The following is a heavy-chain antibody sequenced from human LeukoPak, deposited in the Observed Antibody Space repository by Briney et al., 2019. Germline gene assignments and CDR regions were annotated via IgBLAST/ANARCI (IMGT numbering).Heavy chain of an antibody. CDR3: AKDGHYYGSGSYYNNYFDY. CDR2: ISSSSSTI. CDR1: GFTFSSYS. J-gene: IGHJ4*02. D-gene: IGHD3-10*01. Sequence: GGSLRLSCAASGFTFSSYSMNWVRQAPGKGLEWVSYISSSSSTIYYADSVKGRFTISRDNAKNSLYLQMNSLRAEDTAVYYCAKDGHYYGSGSYYNNYFDYWGQGTLVTVSS. V-gene: IGHV3-48*01.